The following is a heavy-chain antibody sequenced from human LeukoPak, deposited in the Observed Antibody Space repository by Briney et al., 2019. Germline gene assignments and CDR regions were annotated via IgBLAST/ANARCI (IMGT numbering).Heavy chain of an antibody. J-gene: IGHJ4*02. V-gene: IGHV3-30*18. CDR3: AKDLRYCSGGSCYWPDGVFDY. CDR1: GFTFSTYW. CDR2: ISNDGSNK. Sequence: GGSLRLSCAASGFTFSTYWMNWFRQTPGKGLERVAVISNDGSNKYYADSVKGRFTISRDNSKNTLYLQMNSLRAEDTAVYYCAKDLRYCSGGSCYWPDGVFDYWGQGTLVTVSS. D-gene: IGHD2-15*01.